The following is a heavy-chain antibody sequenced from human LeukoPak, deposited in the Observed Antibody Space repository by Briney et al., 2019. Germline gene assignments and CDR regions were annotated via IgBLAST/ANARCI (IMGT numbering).Heavy chain of an antibody. CDR2: INHSGST. Sequence: SETLSLTCAVYGGSFSGYYWSWIRQPPGKWLEWIGEINHSGSTNYNPSLKSRVTISVDTSKNQFSLKLSSVTAADTAVYYCARGRGSSSKGLGGYWGQGTLVTVSS. CDR1: GGSFSGYY. D-gene: IGHD6-6*01. CDR3: ARGRGSSSKGLGGY. V-gene: IGHV4-34*01. J-gene: IGHJ4*02.